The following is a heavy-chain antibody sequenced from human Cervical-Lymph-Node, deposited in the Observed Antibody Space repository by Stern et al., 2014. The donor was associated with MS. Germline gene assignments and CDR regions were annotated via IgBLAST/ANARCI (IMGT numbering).Heavy chain of an antibody. CDR2: LFSNDEK. D-gene: IGHD2-8*01. V-gene: IGHV2-26*01. J-gene: IGHJ4*02. CDR3: ALKGYCTNGVCSDFDY. CDR1: GFSLSNARMG. Sequence: QITLKESGPVLVKPTETLTLTCTVSGFSLSNARMGVSWIRQPPGKALEWLAHLFSNDEKSYSTSLKSRLTISKDTSKSQVVLTMTNMDPVDTATYYCALKGYCTNGVCSDFDYWGQGTLVTVSS.